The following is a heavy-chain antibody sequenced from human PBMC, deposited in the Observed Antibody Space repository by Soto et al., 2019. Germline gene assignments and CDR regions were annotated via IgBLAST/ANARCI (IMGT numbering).Heavy chain of an antibody. CDR2: IYSSGKT. V-gene: IGHV4-4*07. Sequence: SETLSLTCTVSGASINNSYWSWIRQPAGNGLEWIGRIYSSGKTDYNSSLKSRVTMSVDTSKNQFSLNLGSVTAADTAVYYCARGPGLLPLGYFDYWGQGTLVTVSS. CDR3: ARGPGLLPLGYFDY. J-gene: IGHJ4*02. CDR1: GASINNSY.